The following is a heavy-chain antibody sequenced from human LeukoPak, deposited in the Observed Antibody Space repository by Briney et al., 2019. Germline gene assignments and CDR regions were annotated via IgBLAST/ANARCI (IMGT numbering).Heavy chain of an antibody. CDR1: GFTFKNCA. J-gene: IGHJ4*02. CDR3: AKSPVVVLAMRNDF. D-gene: IGHD2-21*01. Sequence: PGRSLRLSCAASGFTFKNCAMSWVRQAPGKGLEWVSTISGHNIDTYYADSAKGRFTISRDNSQNTLYLQMSSLRADDTAVYYCAKSPVVVLAMRNDFWGQGTLVTVSS. CDR2: ISGHNIDT. V-gene: IGHV3-23*01.